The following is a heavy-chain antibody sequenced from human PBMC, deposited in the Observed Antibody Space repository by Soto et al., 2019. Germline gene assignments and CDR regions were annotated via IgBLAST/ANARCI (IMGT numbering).Heavy chain of an antibody. CDR1: GGTFSSYT. V-gene: IGHV1-69*02. D-gene: IGHD2-21*02. J-gene: IGHJ3*02. Sequence: QVQLVQSGAEVKKPGSSVKVSCKASGGTFSSYTISWVRQAPGQGLEWMGRIIPILGIANYAQKFQGRVTITPNKSTSTAYMGLSSLRSADTAVYYCARRLVVTANAFDIWGQGTMVTVSS. CDR2: IIPILGIA. CDR3: ARRLVVTANAFDI.